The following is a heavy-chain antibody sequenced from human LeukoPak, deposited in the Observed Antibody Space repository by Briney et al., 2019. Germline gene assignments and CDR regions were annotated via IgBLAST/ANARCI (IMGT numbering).Heavy chain of an antibody. CDR3: ARLGPVRGVIGFDY. CDR2: IKQGGSEK. D-gene: IGHD3-10*01. V-gene: IGHV3-7*01. Sequence: GGSLRLSCAASGFTFSSYWMSWVRQAPGKGLEWVANIKQGGSEKYYVDSVKGRFTISRDNAKNSLYLQMNSLRAEDTAVYYCARLGPVRGVIGFDYWGQGTLVTVSS. J-gene: IGHJ4*02. CDR1: GFTFSSYW.